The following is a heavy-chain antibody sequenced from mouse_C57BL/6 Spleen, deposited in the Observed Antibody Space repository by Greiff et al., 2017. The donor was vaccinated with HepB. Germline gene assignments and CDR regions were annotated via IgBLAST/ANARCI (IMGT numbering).Heavy chain of an antibody. D-gene: IGHD2-5*01. J-gene: IGHJ4*01. CDR3: ARGGIYSNYYAMDY. V-gene: IGHV1-80*01. CDR2: IYPGDGDT. Sequence: QVQLQQSGAELVKPGASVKISCKASGYAFSSYWMNWMKQRPGKGLEWIGQIYPGDGDTNYNGKFKGKATLTADKSSSTAYMQLSSLTSEDSAVYFCARGGIYSNYYAMDYWGQGTSVTVSS. CDR1: GYAFSSYW.